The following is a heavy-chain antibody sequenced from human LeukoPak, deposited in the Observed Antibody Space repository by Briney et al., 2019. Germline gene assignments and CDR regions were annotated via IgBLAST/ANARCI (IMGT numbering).Heavy chain of an antibody. D-gene: IGHD3-22*01. CDR1: GDTFINYS. CDR2: IVPFLGVA. CDR3: ASAPTPTYYYDSSGLPEGAFDI. Sequence: SVKVSCKASGDTFINYSIQWVRQAPGQGLEWMGRIVPFLGVANSAQKFQGRLTITADRSTNIAYMELNSLKSEDTAVYYCASAPTPTYYYDSSGLPEGAFDIWGQGTMVTVSS. J-gene: IGHJ3*02. V-gene: IGHV1-69*02.